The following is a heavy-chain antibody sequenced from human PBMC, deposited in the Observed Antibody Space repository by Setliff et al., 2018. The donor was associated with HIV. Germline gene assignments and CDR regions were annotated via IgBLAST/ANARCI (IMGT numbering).Heavy chain of an antibody. CDR3: ARNYDSSEPQYFQH. CDR1: GGSISSGGYY. Sequence: SETLSLTCTVSGGSISSGGYYLSWIRQHPGKALEWIGYIYYSGSTFYNPSLKSRVTISVDTSKNQFSLKLRSVTAADTAMYYCARNYDSSEPQYFQHWGQGTLVTVSS. CDR2: IYYSGST. D-gene: IGHD3-22*01. V-gene: IGHV4-31*03. J-gene: IGHJ1*01.